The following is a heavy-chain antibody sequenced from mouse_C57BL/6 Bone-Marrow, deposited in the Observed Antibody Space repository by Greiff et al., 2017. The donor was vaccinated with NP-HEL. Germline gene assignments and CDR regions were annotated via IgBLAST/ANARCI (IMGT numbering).Heavy chain of an antibody. CDR1: GFTFSSYA. J-gene: IGHJ4*01. CDR3: ARDRGYYGNYAMDY. Sequence: EVQVVESGGGLVKPGGSLKLSCAASGFTFSSYAMSWVRQTPEKRLEWVATISDGGSYTYYPDNVKGRFTISRDNAKNNLYLQMSHLKSEDTAMYYCARDRGYYGNYAMDYWGQGTSVTVSS. CDR2: ISDGGSYT. D-gene: IGHD2-1*01. V-gene: IGHV5-4*01.